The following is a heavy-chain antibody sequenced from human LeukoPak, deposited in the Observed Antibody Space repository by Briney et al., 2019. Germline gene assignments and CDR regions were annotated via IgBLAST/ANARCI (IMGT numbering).Heavy chain of an antibody. CDR2: INHSGST. CDR1: GFTVSSND. V-gene: IGHV4-34*01. J-gene: IGHJ5*02. CDR3: ARGYGGITIFGVVMDNWFDP. D-gene: IGHD3-3*01. Sequence: GSLRLSCAASGFTVSSNDMSWIRQPPGKGLEWIGEINHSGSTNYNPSLKSRVTISVDTSKNQFSLKLSSVTAADTAVYYCARGYGGITIFGVVMDNWFDPWGQGTLVTVSS.